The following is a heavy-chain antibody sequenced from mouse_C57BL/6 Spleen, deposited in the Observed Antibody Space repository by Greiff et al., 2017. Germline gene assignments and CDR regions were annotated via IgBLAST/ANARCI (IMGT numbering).Heavy chain of an antibody. CDR2: IDPEDGDT. J-gene: IGHJ3*01. CDR3: TTSPLYYYGSSPFAY. CDR1: GFNIKDYY. Sequence: EVQLQQSGAELVRPGASVKLSCTASGFNIKDYYMHWVKQRPEQGLEWIGRIDPEDGDTEYAPKFQGKATMTADTSSNTAYLQLSSLTSEDTAVYYCTTSPLYYYGSSPFAYWGQGTLVTVSA. V-gene: IGHV14-1*01. D-gene: IGHD1-1*01.